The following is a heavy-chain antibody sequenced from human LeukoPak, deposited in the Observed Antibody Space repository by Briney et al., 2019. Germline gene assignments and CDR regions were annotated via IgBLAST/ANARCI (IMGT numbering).Heavy chain of an antibody. CDR2: FYARENT. CDR1: GGSISNYY. J-gene: IGHJ3*02. D-gene: IGHD1-20*01. Sequence: SETLSLTCNVSGGSISNYYWNWIRQPAGKGLEWIGRFYARENTNYNPSLKSRVTMSVDTSKNQLSLKLTSVTAADTAVYYCARELITKADAFDIWGQGTMVTVSS. V-gene: IGHV4-4*07. CDR3: ARELITKADAFDI.